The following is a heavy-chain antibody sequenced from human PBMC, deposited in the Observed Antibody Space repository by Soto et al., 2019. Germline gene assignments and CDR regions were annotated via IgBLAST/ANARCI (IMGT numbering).Heavy chain of an antibody. V-gene: IGHV4-39*01. CDR3: ARHDYGDGFSY. Sequence: QLQLQESGPGLVKPSETLSLTCTVSGDSISSSNYYWGWIRRPPGKGLEWSATIFSTGTTHYNPPPGSRVTTSVDTSTNQFSLTVRSVTAADTAAYYCARHDYGDGFSYWGQGSQVTVSS. D-gene: IGHD4-17*01. J-gene: IGHJ4*02. CDR2: IFSTGTT. CDR1: GDSISSSNYY.